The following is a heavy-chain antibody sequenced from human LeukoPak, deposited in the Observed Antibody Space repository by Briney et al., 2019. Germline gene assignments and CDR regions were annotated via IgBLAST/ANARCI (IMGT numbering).Heavy chain of an antibody. J-gene: IGHJ4*02. CDR1: GGSISSYY. D-gene: IGHD4-23*01. V-gene: IGHV4-59*01. CDR3: ARGPAYGGNSFDY. Sequence: PSETLSLTCTVSGGSISSYYWSWIRQPPGKGLAWIGYIYYSGSTNYNPSLKSRVTISVDTSKNQFSLKLSSVTAADTAVYYCARGPAYGGNSFDYWGQGTLVTVSS. CDR2: IYYSGST.